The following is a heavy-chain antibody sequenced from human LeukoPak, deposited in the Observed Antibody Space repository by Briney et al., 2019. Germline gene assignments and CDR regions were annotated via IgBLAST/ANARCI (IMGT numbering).Heavy chain of an antibody. J-gene: IGHJ4*02. V-gene: IGHV3-66*02. CDR2: IYSGGST. CDR3: ATDDGSGSYYKFDY. CDR1: GFTVSSKY. Sequence: PGGTLRLSCAASGFTVSSKYMSWVRQAPGKGLEWVSVIYSGGSTYYADSVKGRFTISRDTSKNTLYLQMNSLRADDTAVYYCATDDGSGSYYKFDYWGQGTLVTVSS. D-gene: IGHD3-10*01.